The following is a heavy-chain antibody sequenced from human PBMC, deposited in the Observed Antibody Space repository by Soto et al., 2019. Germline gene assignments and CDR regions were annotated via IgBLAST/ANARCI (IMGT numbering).Heavy chain of an antibody. Sequence: SLRLSCAASGFTFSSYGMHWVRQAPGKGLEWVAVIWYDGSNKYYADSVKGRFTISRDNSKNTLYLQMNSLRAEDTAVYYCARDTYYYDSSGSLVDVWGQGTTVTVSS. V-gene: IGHV3-33*01. J-gene: IGHJ6*02. D-gene: IGHD3-22*01. CDR3: ARDTYYYDSSGSLVDV. CDR2: IWYDGSNK. CDR1: GFTFSSYG.